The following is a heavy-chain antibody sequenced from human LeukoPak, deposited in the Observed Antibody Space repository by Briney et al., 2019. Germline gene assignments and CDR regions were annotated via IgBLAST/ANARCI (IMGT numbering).Heavy chain of an antibody. Sequence: GGRVRLSCAAFGFTFHDYGLSWARQAPGKGLEWVSAINWNGDSTNYADSVKSRFTISRDNAKNSLYLEMNNLRAEDTAFYYCAREDSGSGPTWFDPWAQGTVATVTS. J-gene: IGHJ5*02. CDR3: AREDSGSGPTWFDP. V-gene: IGHV3-20*04. CDR2: INWNGDST. CDR1: GFTFHDYG. D-gene: IGHD6-19*01.